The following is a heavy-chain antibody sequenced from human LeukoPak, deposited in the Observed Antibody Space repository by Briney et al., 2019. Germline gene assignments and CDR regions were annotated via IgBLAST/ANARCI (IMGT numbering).Heavy chain of an antibody. J-gene: IGHJ5*02. V-gene: IGHV5-51*01. D-gene: IGHD3-9*01. Sequence: GESLKISCKGSGYSFTSYWIGWVRQLPGTGLECMGIIYPGDSDTRYSPSFQGQVTISADKSISTAYLQWSSLKASDAAMYYCARQVGKTYYDILTGYSYWFDPWGQGTLVTVSS. CDR1: GYSFTSYW. CDR2: IYPGDSDT. CDR3: ARQVGKTYYDILTGYSYWFDP.